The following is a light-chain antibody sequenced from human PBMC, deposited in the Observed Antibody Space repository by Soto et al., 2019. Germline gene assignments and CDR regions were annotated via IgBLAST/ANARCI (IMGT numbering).Light chain of an antibody. CDR1: SSDVGGYNY. CDR3: SSYTRSSTQV. J-gene: IGLJ1*01. Sequence: QSVLTQPASVSGSPGQSITISCTGTSSDVGGYNYVSWYQQHPGKAPKVLIYEVSYRPSGVSNRFSGSKSGNTASLTISGLQAEDEADYYCSSYTRSSTQVFGTGTKLTVL. CDR2: EVS. V-gene: IGLV2-14*01.